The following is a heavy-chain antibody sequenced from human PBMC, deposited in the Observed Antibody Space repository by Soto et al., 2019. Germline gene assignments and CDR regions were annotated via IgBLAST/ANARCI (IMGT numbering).Heavy chain of an antibody. V-gene: IGHV4-59*01. J-gene: IGHJ6*02. CDR3: ARDVRLQYYYYGMDV. D-gene: IGHD2-15*01. CDR2: IYYSGST. Sequence: KPSETLSLTCTVSGGSISSYYWSWIRQPPGKGLEWIGYIYYSGSTNYNPSLKSRVTISVDTSKNQFSLKLSSVTAADTAVYYCARDVRLQYYYYGMDVWGQGTTVTVSS. CDR1: GGSISSYY.